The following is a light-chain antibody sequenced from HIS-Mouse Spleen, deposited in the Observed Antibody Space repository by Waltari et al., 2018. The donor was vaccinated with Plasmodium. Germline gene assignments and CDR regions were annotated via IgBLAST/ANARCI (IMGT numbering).Light chain of an antibody. Sequence: EIVMTQSPATLSLSPGERATLSCRASQSVSSSYLSWYQQTPGQAPRLLIYGASTRATGIPARFSGSGSGTDFTLTISSLQPEDFAVYYCQQDYNLPFTFGPGTKVDIK. CDR1: QSVSSSY. V-gene: IGKV3D-7*01. CDR3: QQDYNLPFT. CDR2: GAS. J-gene: IGKJ3*01.